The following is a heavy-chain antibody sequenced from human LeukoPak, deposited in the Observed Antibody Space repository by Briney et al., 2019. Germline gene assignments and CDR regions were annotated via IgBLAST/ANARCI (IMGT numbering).Heavy chain of an antibody. CDR3: ARGSGFLSGLDY. D-gene: IGHD3-3*01. CDR2: IYYNGGT. CDR1: GGSISSYY. Sequence: SESLSLTCTVGGSISSYYWSWIRQPPGKGLEWIGNIYYNGGTKYNPSLKSRVTISLDTSKNQFSLKLSSVTAADTAVYYCARGSGFLSGLDYWGQGTLVTVSS. J-gene: IGHJ4*02. V-gene: IGHV4-59*01.